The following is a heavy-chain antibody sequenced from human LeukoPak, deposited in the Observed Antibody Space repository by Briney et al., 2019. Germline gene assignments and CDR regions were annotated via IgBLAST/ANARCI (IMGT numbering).Heavy chain of an antibody. CDR2: ISSSSSYI. J-gene: IGHJ4*02. Sequence: GGSLRLSCAASGFTFSSYSMNWVRQAPGKGLEWVSSISSSSSYIYYADSVKGRFTISRDNAKNSLYLQMNSLRAEDTAVYYCATLKRGSYFIFFDYWGQGTLVTVSS. V-gene: IGHV3-21*04. CDR1: GFTFSSYS. CDR3: ATLKRGSYFIFFDY. D-gene: IGHD1-26*01.